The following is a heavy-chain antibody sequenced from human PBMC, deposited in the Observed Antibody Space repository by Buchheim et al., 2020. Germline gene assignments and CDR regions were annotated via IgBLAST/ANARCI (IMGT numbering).Heavy chain of an antibody. D-gene: IGHD5-12*01. J-gene: IGHJ6*02. CDR1: GGSFSGYY. Sequence: QVQLQQWGAGLLKPSETLSLTCAVYGGSFSGYYWSWIRQPPGKGLEWIGEINHSGSTNYNPSLKSRVTISVDTSKNQFSLKLSSVTAADTAVHYCARGRLQFASYYYYGMDVWGQGTT. V-gene: IGHV4-34*01. CDR3: ARGRLQFASYYYYGMDV. CDR2: INHSGST.